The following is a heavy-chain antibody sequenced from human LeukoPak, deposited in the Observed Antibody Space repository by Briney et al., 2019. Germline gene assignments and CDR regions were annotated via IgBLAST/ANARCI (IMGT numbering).Heavy chain of an antibody. D-gene: IGHD3-10*01. Sequence: ASVKVSCKASGYTFTGYYMHWVRQAPGQGLEWMGWINPNSGGTNYAQKFQGRVTMTRDTSISTACMELSRLRSDDTAVYYCAREYGSGSLFDYWGQGTLVTVSS. V-gene: IGHV1-2*02. CDR3: AREYGSGSLFDY. J-gene: IGHJ4*02. CDR1: GYTFTGYY. CDR2: INPNSGGT.